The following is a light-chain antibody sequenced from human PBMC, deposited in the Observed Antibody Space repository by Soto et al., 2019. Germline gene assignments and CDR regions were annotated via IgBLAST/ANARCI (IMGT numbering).Light chain of an antibody. CDR1: QSVSIN. J-gene: IGKJ4*01. V-gene: IGKV3-15*01. Sequence: EIVMTQSPATLSVSPGERATLSCRASQSVSINLAWYQQKPGQTPKLLIYVASTRATGIPARFSGSGSGTEFTLTISSLQSEDFAVYYCQQYNVWPLTFGGGTKVEIK. CDR2: VAS. CDR3: QQYNVWPLT.